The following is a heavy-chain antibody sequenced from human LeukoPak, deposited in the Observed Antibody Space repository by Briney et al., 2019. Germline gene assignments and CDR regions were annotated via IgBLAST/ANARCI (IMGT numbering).Heavy chain of an antibody. Sequence: GGSLRLSCAASGFTFSSYAMHWVRQAPGKGLEWVAIIWYDGSNKYYGNSVRGRFTISRDNSKNTVYLQMNSLRDDDTAVYYCAGAGLHLWPTNWGQGTLVTVSS. CDR2: IWYDGSNK. CDR1: GFTFSSYA. V-gene: IGHV3-33*01. J-gene: IGHJ1*01. D-gene: IGHD5-18*01. CDR3: AGAGLHLWPTN.